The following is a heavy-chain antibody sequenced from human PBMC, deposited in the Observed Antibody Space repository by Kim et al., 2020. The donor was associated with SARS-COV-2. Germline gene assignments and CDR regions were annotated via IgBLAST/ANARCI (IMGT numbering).Heavy chain of an antibody. CDR3: ARGLVVVAEVGGFDF. CDR2: INHSGIT. Sequence: SETLSLTCAVYGGSFSDYYWSWIRQTPGKGLEWIGEINHSGITNYNPSLKSRVTISVDTSKNQISLKLRSVTAADTAVYYCARGLVVVAEVGGFDFWGQGTMVTVSS. J-gene: IGHJ3*01. V-gene: IGHV4-34*01. CDR1: GGSFSDYY. D-gene: IGHD2-15*01.